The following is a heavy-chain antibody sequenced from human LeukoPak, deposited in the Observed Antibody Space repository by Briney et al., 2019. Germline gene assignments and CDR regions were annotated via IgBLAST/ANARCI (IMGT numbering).Heavy chain of an antibody. CDR2: ISNSGVST. V-gene: IGHV3-23*01. CDR3: AKDLYPRGRAEYFQH. CDR1: GFTFDNYA. Sequence: PGGSLRLSCEASGFTFDNYAMSWVRQAPGKGLEWVSAISNSGVSTHYADSVKGRFTISRDNSKNTLFLHMNTLRADDMAEYYCAKDLYPRGRAEYFQHWGQGTLVTVSS. D-gene: IGHD2-2*02. J-gene: IGHJ1*01.